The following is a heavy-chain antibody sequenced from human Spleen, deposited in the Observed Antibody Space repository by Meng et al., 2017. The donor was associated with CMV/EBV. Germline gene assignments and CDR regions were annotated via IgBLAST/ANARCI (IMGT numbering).Heavy chain of an antibody. J-gene: IGHJ4*02. V-gene: IGHV1-69*05. Sequence: GNSWVRQAPARGLEWMGGIIPFFETPHYEQKFQGRLTITTDDSTNTAYMELNSLMSDDTAVYYCARGGGYGGGWYRWDFEYWGQGTLVTVSS. D-gene: IGHD6-19*01. CDR3: ARGGGYGGGWYRWDFEY. CDR2: IIPFFETP. CDR1: G.